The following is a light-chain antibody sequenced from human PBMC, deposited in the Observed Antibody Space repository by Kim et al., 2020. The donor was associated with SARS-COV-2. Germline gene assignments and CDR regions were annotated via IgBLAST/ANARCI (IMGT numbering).Light chain of an antibody. CDR1: EDIDDD. CDR3: LQHDNFPLS. J-gene: IGKJ2*03. V-gene: IGKV5-2*01. Sequence: TTLTQSPPFVSAAPGDAVTIVCRASEDIDDDVNWYQQRPGLPPSLLIEDTSTLGPGVSARFRGSGSGTDFTLTISDVESDDVAYYFCLQHDNFPLSFGQGTRLEIK. CDR2: DTS.